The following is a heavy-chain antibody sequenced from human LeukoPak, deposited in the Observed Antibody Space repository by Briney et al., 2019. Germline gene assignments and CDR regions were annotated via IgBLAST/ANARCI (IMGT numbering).Heavy chain of an antibody. D-gene: IGHD1-14*01. CDR1: GFTFSSYS. J-gene: IGHJ3*02. CDR3: ARDPIPGYDAFDI. Sequence: NPGGSLRLSCAASGFTFSSYSMNWVRQAPGKGLEWVSSISSSSSYIYYADSVKGRFTISRDNAKSSLYLQMNSPRAEDTAVYYCARDPIPGYDAFDIWGQGTMVSVSS. CDR2: ISSSSSYI. V-gene: IGHV3-21*06.